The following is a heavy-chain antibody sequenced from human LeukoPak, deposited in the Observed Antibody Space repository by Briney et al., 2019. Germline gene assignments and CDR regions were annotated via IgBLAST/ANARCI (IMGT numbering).Heavy chain of an antibody. D-gene: IGHD3-22*01. Sequence: SGTLSLTCAVSGGSISSSNWWSWVRQPPGKGLEGIGEIYDRGSTNYNPSLKSRGTISVDKSKNQFSLKLSSVTAADTAVYYCARGSYDSSGYSYYYYGMDVWGQGTTVTVSS. CDR1: GGSISSSNW. V-gene: IGHV4-4*02. CDR2: IYDRGST. CDR3: ARGSYDSSGYSYYYYGMDV. J-gene: IGHJ6*02.